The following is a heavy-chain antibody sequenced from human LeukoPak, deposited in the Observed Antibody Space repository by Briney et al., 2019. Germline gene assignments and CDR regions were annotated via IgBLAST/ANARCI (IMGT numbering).Heavy chain of an antibody. V-gene: IGHV3-21*01. J-gene: IGHJ1*01. Sequence: GGSLRLSCAASGFTLSSCSMNWVRQAPGKGLEWVSSIIISSSYTYSADPVKGRFTRSRDNAKNSLYMQMNSLRAEDSAVYYCARDWPTIAAAGTIPEYFQHWGQGTLVTVSS. CDR3: ARDWPTIAAAGTIPEYFQH. D-gene: IGHD6-13*01. CDR1: GFTLSSCS. CDR2: IIISSSYT.